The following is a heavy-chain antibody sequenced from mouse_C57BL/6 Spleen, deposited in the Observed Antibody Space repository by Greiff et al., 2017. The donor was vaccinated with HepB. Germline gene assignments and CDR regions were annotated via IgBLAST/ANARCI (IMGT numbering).Heavy chain of an antibody. J-gene: IGHJ2*01. CDR1: GYTFTSYW. Sequence: QQSCKASGYTFTSYWMQWVKQRPGQGLEWIGEIDPSDSYTNYNQKFKGKATLTVDTSSSTAYMQLSSLTSEDSAVYYCARDGSMDYWGQGTTLTVSS. D-gene: IGHD1-1*01. V-gene: IGHV1-50*01. CDR3: ARDGSMDY. CDR2: IDPSDSYT.